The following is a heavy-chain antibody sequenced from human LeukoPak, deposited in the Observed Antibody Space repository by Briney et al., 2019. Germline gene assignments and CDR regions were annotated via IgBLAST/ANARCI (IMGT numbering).Heavy chain of an antibody. J-gene: IGHJ6*03. CDR1: GGSFSGYY. CDR2: INHSGST. D-gene: IGHD2-21*01. CDR3: ARQHPYYYYYYMDV. V-gene: IGHV4-34*01. Sequence: SQTLSLTCAVYGGSFSGYYWSWIRQPPGKGLEWIGEINHSGSTNYNPSLKSRVTISVDTSKNQFSLKLSSVTAADTAVYYCARQHPYYYYYYMDVWGKGTTVTVSS.